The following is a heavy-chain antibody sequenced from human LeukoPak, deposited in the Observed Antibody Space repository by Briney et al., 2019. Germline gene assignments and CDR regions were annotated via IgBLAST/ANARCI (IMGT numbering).Heavy chain of an antibody. CDR1: GGSFSGYY. V-gene: IGHV4-4*07. D-gene: IGHD3-22*01. CDR3: ARDLDSLDY. J-gene: IGHJ4*02. Sequence: PSETLSLTCAVYGGSFSGYYWSWIRQPAGKGLEWIGRIYTSGSTNYNPSLKSRVTISVDTSKNQFSLKLSSVTAADTAVYYCARDLDSLDYWGQGTLVTVSS. CDR2: IYTSGST.